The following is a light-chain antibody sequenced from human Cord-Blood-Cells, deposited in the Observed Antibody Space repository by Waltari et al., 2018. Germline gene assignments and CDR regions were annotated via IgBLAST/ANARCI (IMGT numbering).Light chain of an antibody. CDR1: SSDVGGYNY. V-gene: IGLV2-14*01. Sequence: QSALTQPASVSGSPGQSIPISCTGTSSDVGGYNYVSWYQQHPGKAPKLVIDDVSTRPSGVSNRFAGSKSGNTASLTISGLQAEDEADYYCSSYTSSSTLVFGGGTKLTVL. CDR3: SSYTSSSTLV. CDR2: DVS. J-gene: IGLJ2*01.